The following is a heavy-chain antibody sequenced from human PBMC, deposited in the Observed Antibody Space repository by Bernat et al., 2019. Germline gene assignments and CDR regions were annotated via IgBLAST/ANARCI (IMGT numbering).Heavy chain of an antibody. J-gene: IGHJ4*02. V-gene: IGHV3-21*01. D-gene: IGHD2-21*02. CDR2: ISSSSAYI. Sequence: EVQLVESGGGLVKPGGSLRLSCAASGFIFSSYNMNWVRQAPGKGLEWVSSISSSSAYIYYADSVKGRFTISRDNAKNSLYLQMNSLRVEDTAVYYCARWLKGGGDCCGLDYWGQGTQVTVSS. CDR3: ARWLKGGGDCCGLDY. CDR1: GFIFSSYN.